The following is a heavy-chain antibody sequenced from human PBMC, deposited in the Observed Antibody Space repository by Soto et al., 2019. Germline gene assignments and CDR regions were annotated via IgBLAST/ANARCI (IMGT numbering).Heavy chain of an antibody. J-gene: IGHJ5*02. V-gene: IGHV3-53*01. CDR3: ARSGPYGSGSYSFRYNWFDP. CDR1: GFSVSSSH. D-gene: IGHD3-10*01. Sequence: EVQLVDSGGGLIQPGGSLRLSCAASGFSVSSSHMNWVRQAPGKGLEWVSVIYSGGSTYYAVSVKGRFTISRDNSKNTVYLQMNSLRAEDTAVYYCARSGPYGSGSYSFRYNWFDPWGQGTLVTVSS. CDR2: IYSGGST.